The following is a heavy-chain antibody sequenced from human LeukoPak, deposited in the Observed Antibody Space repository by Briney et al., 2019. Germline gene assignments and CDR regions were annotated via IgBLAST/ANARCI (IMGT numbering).Heavy chain of an antibody. CDR1: GGSVSSHY. CDR3: ATIKRGSIFGYFDF. CDR2: LFDSVNT. Sequence: SETLSLTCTVSGGSVSSHYWSWIRQPPGKGLEWIAYLFDSVNTKDDPSLQSRLTLSADTSKNQFSLRLSSVTAADTAVYYCATIKRGSIFGYFDFWGQGIKVTVSS. D-gene: IGHD5-18*01. J-gene: IGHJ4*02. V-gene: IGHV4-59*02.